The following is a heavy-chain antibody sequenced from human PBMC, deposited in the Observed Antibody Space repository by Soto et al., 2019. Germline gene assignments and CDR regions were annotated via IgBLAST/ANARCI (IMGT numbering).Heavy chain of an antibody. CDR2: MNPNSGNT. Sequence: ASVKVSCKASGYTFTSSDMNWVRQATGQGLEWMGWMNPNSGNTGYAQKFQGRVTMTRNTSISTAYMELSSLRSEDTAVYYCARSGMYYDILTGYYGQDRNAFDIWGQGTMVTVSS. CDR1: GYTFTSSD. CDR3: ARSGMYYDILTGYYGQDRNAFDI. J-gene: IGHJ3*02. D-gene: IGHD3-9*01. V-gene: IGHV1-8*01.